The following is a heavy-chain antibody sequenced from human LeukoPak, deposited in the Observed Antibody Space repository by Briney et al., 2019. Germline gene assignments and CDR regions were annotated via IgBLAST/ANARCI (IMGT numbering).Heavy chain of an antibody. CDR1: GYTFTGYY. CDR3: ARSQIPDF. Sequence: ASVKVSCKASGYTFTGYYMHWVRQAPGQGLEWMGWINPNSGDTKCAQKFQGRVTMTRDTSIGTAYMELSRLTSDDTAVYYCARSQIPDFWGQGTLATVSS. CDR2: INPNSGDT. D-gene: IGHD2-21*01. V-gene: IGHV1-2*02. J-gene: IGHJ4*02.